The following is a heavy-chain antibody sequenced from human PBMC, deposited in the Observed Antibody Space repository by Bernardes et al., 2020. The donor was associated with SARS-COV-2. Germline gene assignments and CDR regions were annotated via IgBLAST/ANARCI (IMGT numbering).Heavy chain of an antibody. Sequence: SEPLSLTCAVYGGSFSGYYWSWIRQPPGKGLEWIGEINHSGSTNYNPSLKSRVTISVDTSKNQFSLKLSSVTAADTAVYYCASRSYYYGSGSYYNRVKWFDPWGQGTLVTVSS. CDR1: GGSFSGYY. J-gene: IGHJ5*02. D-gene: IGHD3-10*01. CDR3: ASRSYYYGSGSYYNRVKWFDP. CDR2: INHSGST. V-gene: IGHV4-34*01.